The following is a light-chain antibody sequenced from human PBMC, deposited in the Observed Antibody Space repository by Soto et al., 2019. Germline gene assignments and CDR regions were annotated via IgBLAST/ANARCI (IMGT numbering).Light chain of an antibody. CDR1: QSVSSN. V-gene: IGKV3-15*01. CDR2: GAS. Sequence: EIVMTQSPATLSVSPGERATLPCRASQSVSSNLAWYQHKPGQAPRLLIYGASDRATGIPARFSGSGSGAEFTLTISSLQSEDFAVYYCQQYNNWPRTFGQGTKVDIK. J-gene: IGKJ1*01. CDR3: QQYNNWPRT.